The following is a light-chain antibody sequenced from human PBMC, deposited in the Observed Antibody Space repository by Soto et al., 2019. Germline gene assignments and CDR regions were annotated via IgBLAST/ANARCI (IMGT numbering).Light chain of an antibody. CDR2: GAS. Sequence: DIQMTQSPSSLSASIGDRVTITCRASQTISFYLNWYQLKPGKAPNLLIYGASTLQSGVPSRFSGSGPGTYFTLTISSLQPEDFATYYCQQNYNFPRTFGQGTKVDI. CDR1: QTISFY. V-gene: IGKV1-39*01. J-gene: IGKJ1*01. CDR3: QQNYNFPRT.